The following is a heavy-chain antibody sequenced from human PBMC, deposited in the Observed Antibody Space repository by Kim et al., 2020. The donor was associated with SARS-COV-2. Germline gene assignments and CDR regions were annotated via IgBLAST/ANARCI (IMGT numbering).Heavy chain of an antibody. Sequence: TYNPSLKGRVTISVDTAKNQVSLKLSSVTAADTAVYYCARGEGYSGYVDYWGQGTLVTVSS. V-gene: IGHV4-34*01. J-gene: IGHJ4*02. CDR3: ARGEGYSGYVDY. D-gene: IGHD1-26*01.